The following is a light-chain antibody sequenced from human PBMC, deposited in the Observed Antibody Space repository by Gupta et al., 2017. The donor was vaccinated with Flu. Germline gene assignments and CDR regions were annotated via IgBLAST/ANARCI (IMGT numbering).Light chain of an antibody. CDR1: NTDISVSDL. CDR3: CSYATGDTWV. CDR2: DDD. V-gene: IGLV2-23*01. Sequence: SGLTQPASLSGSPGQSITISCTSANTDISVSDLFPWYQQYPGKAPQVIIYDDDRRASGISSRFSASKSGHTASLTISGLQSEDEADYYCCSYATGDTWVFGGGTKVTVL. J-gene: IGLJ3*02.